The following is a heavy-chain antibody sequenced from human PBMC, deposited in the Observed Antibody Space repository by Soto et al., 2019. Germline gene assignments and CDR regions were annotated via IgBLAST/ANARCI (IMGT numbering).Heavy chain of an antibody. V-gene: IGHV3-23*01. J-gene: IGHJ4*02. Sequence: GGSLRLSCAASGFTFRNNVLSWVRQSPGKGLDWVSGITGSGRDTYYADSVKGRFTISRDNSKNMVFLQMNSLRAEDTALYYCAKNGLDNSPSAIDSWGPGTLVTVSS. CDR3: AKNGLDNSPSAIDS. CDR1: GFTFRNNV. D-gene: IGHD2-8*01. CDR2: ITGSGRDT.